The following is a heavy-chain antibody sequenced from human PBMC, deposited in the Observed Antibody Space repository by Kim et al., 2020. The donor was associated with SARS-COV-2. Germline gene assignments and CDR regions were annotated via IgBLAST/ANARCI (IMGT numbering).Heavy chain of an antibody. V-gene: IGHV3-33*01. D-gene: IGHD2-21*02. CDR2: IWYDGSNK. CDR3: AREFVWEAYCGGDCYSRTHYYYGMDV. J-gene: IGHJ6*02. CDR1: GFTFSSYG. Sequence: GGSLRLSCAASGFTFSSYGMHWVRQAPGKGLEWVAVIWYDGSNKYYADSVKGRFTISRDNSKNTLYLQMNSLRAEDTAVYYCAREFVWEAYCGGDCYSRTHYYYGMDVWGQGTTVTVSS.